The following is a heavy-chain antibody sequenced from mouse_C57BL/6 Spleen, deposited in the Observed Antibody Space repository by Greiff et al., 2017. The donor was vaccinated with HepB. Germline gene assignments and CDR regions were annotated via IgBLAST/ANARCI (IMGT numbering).Heavy chain of an antibody. CDR3: AREGIYDHGGFAY. D-gene: IGHD2-4*01. CDR2: IHPRSGNT. J-gene: IGHJ3*01. V-gene: IGHV1-81*01. Sequence: SGAELARPGASVKLSCKASGYTFTSYGISWVKQRTGQGLEWIGEIHPRSGNTYYNEKFKGKATLTADKSSSTAYMELRSLTSEDSAVYFCAREGIYDHGGFAYWGQGTLVTVSA. CDR1: GYTFTSYG.